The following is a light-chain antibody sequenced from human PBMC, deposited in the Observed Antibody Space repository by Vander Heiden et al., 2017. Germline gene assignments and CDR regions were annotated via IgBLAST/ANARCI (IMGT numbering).Light chain of an antibody. V-gene: IGKV4-1*01. CDR1: QSVLSSSNNKNY. CDR2: WAS. CDR3: QQYYISPPT. Sequence: DIVMTQSPDSLAVSLGERATTNCKSSQSVLSSSNNKNYLAWYQQKPGQPPKLLIYWASTRKSGVPDRFSGSGSGTDFTLTISSLQAEDVAVYYCQQYYISPPTFGQGTKVEIK. J-gene: IGKJ1*01.